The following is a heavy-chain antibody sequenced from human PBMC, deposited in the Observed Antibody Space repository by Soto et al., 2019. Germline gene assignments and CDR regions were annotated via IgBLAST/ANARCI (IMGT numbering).Heavy chain of an antibody. CDR2: IWYDGSNK. J-gene: IGHJ3*02. CDR1: GFTFSSYG. V-gene: IGHV3-33*01. D-gene: IGHD1-7*01. CDR3: ARVMELRDAFDI. Sequence: GGSLRLSCAASGFTFSSYGMHWVRQAPGKGLEWVAVIWYDGSNKYYADPVKGRFTISRDNSKNTLYLQMNSLRAGDTAVYYCARVMELRDAFDIWGQGTMVTVSS.